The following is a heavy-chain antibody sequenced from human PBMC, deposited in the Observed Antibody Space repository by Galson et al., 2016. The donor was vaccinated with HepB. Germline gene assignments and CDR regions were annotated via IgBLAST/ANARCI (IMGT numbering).Heavy chain of an antibody. D-gene: IGHD3/OR15-3a*01. CDR3: HGGTGFYTGRGYFDY. J-gene: IGHJ4*02. V-gene: IGHV2-5*02. CDR2: IYWDDDK. CDR1: GFSLSTSGVG. Sequence: PALVKPTQTLTLTCTLSGFSLSTSGVGVGWIRQPPGKALEWLALIYWDDDKRFRPSLKSRLTITRGTSKNQVVLEMTNMDPMDTATYSCHGGTGFYTGRGYFDYWGQGALVTVSS.